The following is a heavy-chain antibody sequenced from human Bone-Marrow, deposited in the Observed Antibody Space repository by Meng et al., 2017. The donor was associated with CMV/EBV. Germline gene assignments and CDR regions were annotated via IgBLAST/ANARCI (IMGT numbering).Heavy chain of an antibody. CDR3: ARVGGIVVVPAAWFDP. CDR2: IYYSGST. J-gene: IGHJ5*02. V-gene: IGHV4-39*07. D-gene: IGHD2-2*01. CDR1: GSISSSSYY. Sequence: GSISSSSYYWGWIRQPPGKGLEWIGSIYYSGSTYYKPYIKSRVTISVDTSKNQFSLKLSSVTAADTAVYYCARVGGIVVVPAAWFDPWGQGTLVTVSS.